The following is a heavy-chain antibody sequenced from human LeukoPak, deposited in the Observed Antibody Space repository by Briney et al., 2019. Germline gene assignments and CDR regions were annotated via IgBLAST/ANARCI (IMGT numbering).Heavy chain of an antibody. CDR1: GFTFSDHN. V-gene: IGHV3-72*01. Sequence: GPTLRHSSATPGFTFSDHNMDWGRQGAGKGLKWVGRTKNKAKSYTTQYAASVKGRFTISRDDSKNSLYLQMNSLKTEHTAVYYCARGSSGVTISSYGMDVWGKGTTVTVSS. J-gene: IGHJ6*04. CDR3: ARGSSGVTISSYGMDV. D-gene: IGHD3-22*01. CDR2: TKNKAKSYTT.